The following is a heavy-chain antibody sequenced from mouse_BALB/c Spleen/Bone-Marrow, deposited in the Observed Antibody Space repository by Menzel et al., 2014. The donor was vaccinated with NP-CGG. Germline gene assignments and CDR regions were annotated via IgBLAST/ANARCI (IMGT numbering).Heavy chain of an antibody. D-gene: IGHD1-1*01. J-gene: IGHJ2*01. Sequence: VQLQQPGPELVKPGASMKISCKASGYSFTGYTMNWVKQSHGKNLEWVGLINPYNGGTSYNQTFKGKATLTVDKSSSTAYRELLSLTSEDSAVYYCARSPPYGGYFDYWGQGTTLTVSS. V-gene: IGHV1-18*01. CDR1: GYSFTGYT. CDR2: INPYNGGT. CDR3: ARSPPYGGYFDY.